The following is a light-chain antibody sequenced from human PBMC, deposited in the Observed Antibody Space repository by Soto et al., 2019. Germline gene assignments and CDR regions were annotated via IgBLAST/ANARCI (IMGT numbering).Light chain of an antibody. CDR1: QTISSW. V-gene: IGKV1-5*03. J-gene: IGKJ1*01. CDR2: KAS. CDR3: QHYNSYSEA. Sequence: DIQMTQSPSTLSGSVGDRVTITCRASQTISSWLAWYQQKPGKAPKLLIYKASTLKGGVPSRFSGSGSGTEFTLTISSLQPDDFANYYCQHYNSYSEAFGQGTKVELK.